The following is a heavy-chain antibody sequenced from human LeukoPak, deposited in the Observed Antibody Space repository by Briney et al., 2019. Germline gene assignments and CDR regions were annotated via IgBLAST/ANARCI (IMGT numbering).Heavy chain of an antibody. CDR3: ARAALLGGVVARGFDY. V-gene: IGHV3-23*01. J-gene: IGHJ4*02. D-gene: IGHD3-16*02. Sequence: GSLRLSCAASGFTFSSYAMSWFRQAPGKGLEWVSSISGSGGSTYCADSVNGRFTIARDSSESTLYLQMNSLRAEDTAVYYCARAALLGGVVARGFDYWGQGTLVTVSS. CDR2: ISGSGGST. CDR1: GFTFSSYA.